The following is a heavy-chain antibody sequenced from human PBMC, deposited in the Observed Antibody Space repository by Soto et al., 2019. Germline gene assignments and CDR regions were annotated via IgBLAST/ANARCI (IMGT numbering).Heavy chain of an antibody. J-gene: IGHJ4*02. Sequence: PSETLSLTCTVSGGSISSYYWSWIRQPPGKGLEWIGYIYYSGSTNYNPSLKSRVIISVDTSKNQFSLKLISVTAADTAVYYCARAYDFWNGYYSAQYYFDFWGQGTLVTVSS. V-gene: IGHV4-59*12. D-gene: IGHD3-3*01. CDR1: GGSISSYY. CDR3: ARAYDFWNGYYSAQYYFDF. CDR2: IYYSGST.